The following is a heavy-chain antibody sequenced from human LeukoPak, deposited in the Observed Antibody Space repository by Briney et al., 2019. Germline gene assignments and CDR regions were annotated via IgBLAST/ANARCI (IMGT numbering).Heavy chain of an antibody. CDR1: GDSVSSNSAA. J-gene: IGHJ6*02. CDR2: TYYRSKWYN. CDR3: ARSYYDFWSGPTRYYYYYGMDV. D-gene: IGHD3-3*01. Sequence: SQTLSLTCAISGDSVSSNSAAWNWIRQSPSRGLEWLGRTYYRSKWYNDYAVSVKGRITINPDTSKNQFSLQLNSVTPEDTAVYYCARSYYDFWSGPTRYYYYYGMDVWGQGTTVTVSS. V-gene: IGHV6-1*01.